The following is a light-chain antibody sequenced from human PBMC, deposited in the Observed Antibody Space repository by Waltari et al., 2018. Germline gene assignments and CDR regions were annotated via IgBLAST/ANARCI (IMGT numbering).Light chain of an antibody. Sequence: QSALTQPASVSGSPGQSITISCTGTSSDVGGSNYVSGYQQHPGKAPKFIIYDVSNRPSGVSNRVSGSKAGNTASLTISGLQAEDEADYYCSSYTSSSTVLFGGGTKLTVL. J-gene: IGLJ2*01. CDR3: SSYTSSSTVL. CDR2: DVS. CDR1: SSDVGGSNY. V-gene: IGLV2-14*03.